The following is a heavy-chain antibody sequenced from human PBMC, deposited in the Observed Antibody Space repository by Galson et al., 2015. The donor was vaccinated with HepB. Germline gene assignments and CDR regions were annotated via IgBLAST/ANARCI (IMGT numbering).Heavy chain of an antibody. CDR3: ARDRPIMVRGVIDAFDI. CDR1: GFTFSSYG. J-gene: IGHJ3*02. D-gene: IGHD3-10*01. V-gene: IGHV3-33*01. Sequence: SLRLSCAASGFTFSSYGMHWVRQAPGKGLEWVAVIWYDGSNKYYADSVKGRFTISRDNSKNTLYLQMNSLRAEDTAVYYCARDRPIMVRGVIDAFDIWGQGTMVTVSS. CDR2: IWYDGSNK.